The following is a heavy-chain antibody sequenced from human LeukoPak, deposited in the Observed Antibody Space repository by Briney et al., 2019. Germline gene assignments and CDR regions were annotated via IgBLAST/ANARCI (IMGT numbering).Heavy chain of an antibody. J-gene: IGHJ3*02. CDR3: ARDMRGSYRGTGGPPGDAFDI. V-gene: IGHV3-48*04. D-gene: IGHD2-8*02. Sequence: PGGSLRLSCAASGFTFFYYSMNWVRQAPGKGLEWVSYITTSCNTIYYTDSVKGRFTISRDNAKNSLYLQMNSLRADDTAVYYCARDMRGSYRGTGGPPGDAFDIWGQGTMVTVSS. CDR2: ITTSCNTI. CDR1: GFTFFYYS.